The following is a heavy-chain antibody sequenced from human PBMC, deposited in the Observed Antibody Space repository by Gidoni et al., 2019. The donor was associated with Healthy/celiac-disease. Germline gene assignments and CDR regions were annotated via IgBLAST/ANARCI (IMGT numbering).Heavy chain of an antibody. V-gene: IGHV4-34*01. CDR3: ARGREIGGQWLVRHYFDY. Sequence: QVQLQQWGAGLLKPSETLSLPRAVYGGSFSGYDWSWIRQPPGKGLEWIGEINHSGSTNYNPSLKSRVTISVDTSKNQFSLKLSSVTAADTAVYYCARGREIGGQWLVRHYFDYWGQGTLVTVSS. CDR1: GGSFSGYD. J-gene: IGHJ4*02. D-gene: IGHD6-19*01. CDR2: INHSGST.